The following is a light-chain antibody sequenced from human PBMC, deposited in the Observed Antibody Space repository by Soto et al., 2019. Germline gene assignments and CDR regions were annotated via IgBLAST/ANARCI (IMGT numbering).Light chain of an antibody. CDR3: QQRSHWWT. V-gene: IGKV3-11*01. CDR2: DAS. CDR1: RSVSSY. Sequence: HSQDNLSLSPGEPATLSCRASRSVSSYLAWYQQKPGQAPRLLIYDASNRATGIPARFSGSGSGTDFTLTISSLEHDDIAVCKCQQRSHWWTFCQG. J-gene: IGKJ1*01.